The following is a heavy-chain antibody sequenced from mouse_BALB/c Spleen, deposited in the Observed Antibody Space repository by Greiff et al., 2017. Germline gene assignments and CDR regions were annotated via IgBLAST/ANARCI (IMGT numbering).Heavy chain of an antibody. Sequence: VQLQQSAAELARPGASVKMSCKASGYTFTSYTMHWVKQRPGQGLEWIGYINPSSGYTEYNQKFKDKTTLTADKSSSTAYMQLSSLTSEDSAVYYCAREGFDYGSSYDYYAMDYWGQGTSVTVSS. J-gene: IGHJ4*01. CDR2: INPSSGYT. CDR1: GYTFTSYT. V-gene: IGHV1-4*02. D-gene: IGHD1-1*01. CDR3: AREGFDYGSSYDYYAMDY.